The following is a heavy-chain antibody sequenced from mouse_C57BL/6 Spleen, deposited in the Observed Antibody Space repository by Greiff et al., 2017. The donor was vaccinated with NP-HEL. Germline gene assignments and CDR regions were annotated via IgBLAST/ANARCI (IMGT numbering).Heavy chain of an antibody. V-gene: IGHV5-9*01. CDR3: ARRAYDYDAEPFAY. Sequence: EVKVEESGGELVKPGGSLKLSCAASGFTFSSYGMSWVRQTPDKRLEWVATISGGGGNTYYPDSVKGRFTISRDNAKNTLYLQRSMLRSEDTALYYCARRAYDYDAEPFAYWGQGTLVTVSA. CDR1: GFTFSSYG. D-gene: IGHD2-4*01. J-gene: IGHJ3*01. CDR2: ISGGGGNT.